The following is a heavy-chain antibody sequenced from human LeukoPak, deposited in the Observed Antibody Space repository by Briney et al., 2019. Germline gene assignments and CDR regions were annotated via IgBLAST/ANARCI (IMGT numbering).Heavy chain of an antibody. J-gene: IGHJ6*03. D-gene: IGHD2-8*01. V-gene: IGHV1-46*01. Sequence: GASVKVSCKASGYTFTSYYMHWVRQAPGQGLEWMGIINPSGGSTSYAQKFQGRVTMTRDMSTSTVYMELSSLRSEDTAVYYCARIVLMVYAIDYYMDVWGKGTTVTVSS. CDR3: ARIVLMVYAIDYYMDV. CDR2: INPSGGST. CDR1: GYTFTSYY.